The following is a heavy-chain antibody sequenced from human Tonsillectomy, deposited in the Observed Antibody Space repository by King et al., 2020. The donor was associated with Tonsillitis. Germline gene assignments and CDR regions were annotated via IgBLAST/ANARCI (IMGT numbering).Heavy chain of an antibody. CDR3: ARDPAAGQFDY. J-gene: IGHJ4*02. CDR1: GGSISSSSYY. V-gene: IGHV4-39*07. CDR2: IHFSGNT. Sequence: LQLQESGPGLVKPSETLSLTCTVSGGSISSSSYYWAWIRQPPGKGLEWIGSIHFSGNTYNNPSLKSRVTMSVDTSKNQFSLKLTSVTAADTAVYYCARDPAAGQFDYWGQGTLVTVSS. D-gene: IGHD6-13*01.